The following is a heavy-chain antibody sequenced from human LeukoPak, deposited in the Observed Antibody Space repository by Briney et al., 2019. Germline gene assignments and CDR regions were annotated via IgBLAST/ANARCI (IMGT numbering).Heavy chain of an antibody. V-gene: IGHV3-30*02. CDR2: IRYDGSNK. CDR1: GFSFNKYG. J-gene: IGHJ3*02. CDR3: ANPPWTYYYDSSGPGAFDI. Sequence: PGGSLRLSCAASGFSFNKYGMHWVRQAPGKGLEWVAFIRYDGSNKYYADSVKGRFTISRDNSKNTVYVQMNSLRAEDTAVYYCANPPWTYYYDSSGPGAFDIWGQGTMVTVSS. D-gene: IGHD3-22*01.